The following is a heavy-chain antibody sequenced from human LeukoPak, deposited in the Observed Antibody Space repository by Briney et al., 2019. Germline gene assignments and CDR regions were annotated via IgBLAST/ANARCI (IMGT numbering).Heavy chain of an antibody. CDR2: IIPTFGTA. CDR1: GGIFSGYA. V-gene: IGHV1-69*13. J-gene: IGHJ6*03. CDR3: ARDAGDYGDYEGGYYYMDV. Sequence: ASVKVSCKASGGIFSGYAISWVRQAPGQGLEWMGGIIPTFGTANYARNFQGRVTITADESTSTAYMELSSLRSDDTAVYYCARDAGDYGDYEGGYYYMDVWGKGTTVAVSS. D-gene: IGHD4-17*01.